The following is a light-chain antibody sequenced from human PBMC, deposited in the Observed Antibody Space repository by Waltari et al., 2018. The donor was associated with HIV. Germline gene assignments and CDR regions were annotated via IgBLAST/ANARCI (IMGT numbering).Light chain of an antibody. CDR1: QSISSY. CDR3: QQSYSTPYT. Sequence: DIQMTHSPSSLSASLGDRVTITCQASQSISSYLNWHQQKPGKAPKLLIYGASSLQSGVPSRFSGSGSGTDFTLTISSMQPEDFATYYCQQSYSTPYTFGQGTKLEIK. V-gene: IGKV1-39*01. J-gene: IGKJ2*01. CDR2: GAS.